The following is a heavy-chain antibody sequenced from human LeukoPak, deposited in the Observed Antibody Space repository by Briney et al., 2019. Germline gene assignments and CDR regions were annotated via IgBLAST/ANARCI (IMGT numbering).Heavy chain of an antibody. D-gene: IGHD3-22*01. V-gene: IGHV3-66*02. CDR3: ARDSEYYYDSSGYYYGGFDY. J-gene: IGHJ4*02. CDR2: IYSGGGT. Sequence: GSLRLSCAASGFTVSSNYMSWVRQAPGKGLEWVSVIYSGGGTYYADSVKGRFTISRDNSKNTLYLQMNSLRAEDTAVYYCARDSEYYYDSSGYYYGGFDYWGQGTLVTVSS. CDR1: GFTVSSNY.